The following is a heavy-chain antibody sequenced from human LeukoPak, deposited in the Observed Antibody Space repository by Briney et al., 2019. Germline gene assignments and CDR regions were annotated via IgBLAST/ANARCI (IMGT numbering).Heavy chain of an antibody. J-gene: IGHJ4*02. D-gene: IGHD2-2*01. CDR1: GFTFSSYW. V-gene: IGHV3-7*01. Sequence: GGSLRLSCAASGFTFSSYWMCWVRQAPGKGLEWVANIKQDGSEKYYVDSVKGRFTISRDNAKNSLYLQMNSLRAEDTAVYYCARDDIVVVPAVSHNVDYWGQGTLVTVSS. CDR3: ARDDIVVVPAVSHNVDY. CDR2: IKQDGSEK.